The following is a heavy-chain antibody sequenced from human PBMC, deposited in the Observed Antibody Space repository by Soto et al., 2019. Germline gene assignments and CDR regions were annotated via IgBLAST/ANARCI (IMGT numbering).Heavy chain of an antibody. CDR3: AREIGPKASLAGYYHKEFDY. V-gene: IGHV1-69*13. J-gene: IGHJ4*02. CDR1: GGTFSSYA. D-gene: IGHD3-22*01. CDR2: IIPIFGTA. Sequence: SVKGSCKASGGTFSSYAISWERQAPGQGLEWMGGIIPIFGTANYAQKFQGRVTITADESKNQFSLKLSSVTAADTAVCYCAREIGPKASLAGYYHKEFDYWGEAPLVTVSS.